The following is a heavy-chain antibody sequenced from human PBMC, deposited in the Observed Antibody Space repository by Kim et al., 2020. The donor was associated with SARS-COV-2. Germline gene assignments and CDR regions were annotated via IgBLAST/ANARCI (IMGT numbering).Heavy chain of an antibody. D-gene: IGHD1-26*01. J-gene: IGHJ4*02. V-gene: IGHV3-53*01. Sequence: ADSGKGRFTISRDNSKNTLYLQMNSLRAEDTAVYYCAREDLGIGGPSSDYWGQGTLVTVSS. CDR3: AREDLGIGGPSSDY.